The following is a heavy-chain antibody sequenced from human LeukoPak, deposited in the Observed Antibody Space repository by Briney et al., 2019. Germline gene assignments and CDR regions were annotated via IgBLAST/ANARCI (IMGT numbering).Heavy chain of an antibody. J-gene: IGHJ6*03. D-gene: IGHD6-6*01. Sequence: ASVKVSCKTSGYTFTDYNIHWVRQAPGQGLEWMGWINPNSGGTNYAQKFQGRVTMTRDTSISTAYMELSRLRSDDTAVYYCARAEHSRADSYYYYYMDVWGKGTTVTVSS. CDR2: INPNSGGT. CDR1: GYTFTDYN. V-gene: IGHV1-2*02. CDR3: ARAEHSRADSYYYYYMDV.